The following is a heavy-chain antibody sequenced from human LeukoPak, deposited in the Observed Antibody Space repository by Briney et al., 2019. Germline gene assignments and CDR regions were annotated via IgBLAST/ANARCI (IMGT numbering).Heavy chain of an antibody. CDR1: GFTFSSYS. CDR3: ARVYCGNIRTDGKQFVDV. J-gene: IGHJ6*04. Sequence: GGSLRLSCAASGFTFSSYSMNWVRQAPGKGLEWVSSISSSSSYIYYADSVKGRFTISRDNAKNSLYLQMNSLRAEDTAVYYCARVYCGNIRTDGKQFVDVWGKGTTVTVSS. D-gene: IGHD2-21*01. V-gene: IGHV3-21*01. CDR2: ISSSSSYI.